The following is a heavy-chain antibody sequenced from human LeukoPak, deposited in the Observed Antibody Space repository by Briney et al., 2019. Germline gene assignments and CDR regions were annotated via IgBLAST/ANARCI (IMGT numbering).Heavy chain of an antibody. CDR1: GYTFTSYY. CDR3: ARELGYGYSGYDVF. Sequence: ASVKVSCKASGYTFTSYYMHLGRQAPGQGLEWMGIINPSGGSTSYAQEFQGRVTMTRDMSTSTVYMELSSLRSEDTAVYYCARELGYGYSGYDVFWGQGTLVTVSS. D-gene: IGHD5-12*01. V-gene: IGHV1-46*01. J-gene: IGHJ4*02. CDR2: INPSGGST.